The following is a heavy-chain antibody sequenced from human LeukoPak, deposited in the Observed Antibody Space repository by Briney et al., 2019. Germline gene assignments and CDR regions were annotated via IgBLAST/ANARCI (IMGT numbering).Heavy chain of an antibody. Sequence: GASVKVSCKASGGTFSSYAISWVRQAPGQGLEWMGRIIPILGIANYAQKFQGRVTITADKSTSTAYMELSSLRSEDTAVYYCARCYSGYDKTYYFDYWGQGTLVTVSS. CDR2: IIPILGIA. V-gene: IGHV1-69*04. J-gene: IGHJ4*02. CDR1: GGTFSSYA. CDR3: ARCYSGYDKTYYFDY. D-gene: IGHD5-12*01.